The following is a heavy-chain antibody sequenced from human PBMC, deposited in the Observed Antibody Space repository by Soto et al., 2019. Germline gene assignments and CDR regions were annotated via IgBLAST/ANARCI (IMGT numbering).Heavy chain of an antibody. CDR3: ARHFTVTTDYFDY. CDR2: IYYSGST. D-gene: IGHD4-17*01. CDR1: GGSISSSSYY. J-gene: IGHJ4*02. V-gene: IGHV4-39*01. Sequence: SETLSLTCTVSGGSISSSSYYWGWIRQPPGKGLEWIGSIYYSGSTYYNPSLKSRVTISVDTSKNQFSLKLSSVTAADTAVYYCARHFTVTTDYFDYWGQGTLVTVSS.